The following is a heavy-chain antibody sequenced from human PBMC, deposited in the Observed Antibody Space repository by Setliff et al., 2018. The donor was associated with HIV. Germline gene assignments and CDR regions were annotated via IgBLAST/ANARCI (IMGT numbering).Heavy chain of an antibody. D-gene: IGHD3-10*01. J-gene: IGHJ4*02. V-gene: IGHV4-39*07. CDR2: IYYDGST. CDR1: GGSISSGPYY. CDR3: ARGRHGLGLDV. Sequence: SETLSLTCTVSGGSISSGPYYWGWIRQPPGKGLEWIGNIYYDGSTYYNPSLKSRVIISLDTSKDQFSLKLNSVTAADTAVYYCARGRHGLGLDVWGQGTLVTVS.